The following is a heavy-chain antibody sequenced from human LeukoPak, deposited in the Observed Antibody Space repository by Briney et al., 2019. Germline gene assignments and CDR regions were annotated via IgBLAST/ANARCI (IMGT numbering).Heavy chain of an antibody. Sequence: SETLSLTCAVYGGSFSGYYWSWIRQPPGKGLEGIGEINHSGSTNYNPSLKSRVTISVDTSKNQFSLKLSSVTAADTAVYYCARGGGSRVPVGYWGQGTLVTVSS. CDR1: GGSFSGYY. V-gene: IGHV4-34*01. CDR2: INHSGST. D-gene: IGHD3-16*01. CDR3: ARGGGSRVPVGY. J-gene: IGHJ4*02.